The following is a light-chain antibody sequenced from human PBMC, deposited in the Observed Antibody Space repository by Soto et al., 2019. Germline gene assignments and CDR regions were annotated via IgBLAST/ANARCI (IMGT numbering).Light chain of an antibody. Sequence: DIQMTQSPSTMSASVGDIVTITCRASQSISSWLAWYQQKPGEAPKLLIYEVPTLARGVPSRFSGSGSGSEFPLSITILQPDDFATAYCQQYSTYSRTFGKWTKVEV. CDR2: EVP. J-gene: IGKJ1*01. CDR3: QQYSTYSRT. CDR1: QSISSW. V-gene: IGKV1-5*03.